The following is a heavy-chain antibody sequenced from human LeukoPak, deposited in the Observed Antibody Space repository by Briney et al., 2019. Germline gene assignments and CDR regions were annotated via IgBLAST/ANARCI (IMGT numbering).Heavy chain of an antibody. V-gene: IGHV3-49*04. CDR1: GFTFSSYA. Sequence: QTGGSLRLSCAASGFTFSSYATSWVRQAPGKGLEWVGFIRSKAYGGTTEYAASVKGRFTISRDDSKSIAYLQMNSLKTEDTAVYYCTRGRSCDYWGQGTLVTVSS. J-gene: IGHJ4*02. CDR2: IRSKAYGGTT. CDR3: TRGRSCDY.